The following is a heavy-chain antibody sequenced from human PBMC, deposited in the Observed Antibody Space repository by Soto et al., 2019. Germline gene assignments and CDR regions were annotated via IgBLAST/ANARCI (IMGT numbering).Heavy chain of an antibody. CDR2: IRSKTNSFAT. CDR1: GFTFSGSA. V-gene: IGHV3-73*01. CDR3: ARVQGHYYYYGMDV. D-gene: IGHD1-1*01. J-gene: IGHJ6*02. Sequence: GGSLRLSCAASGFTFSGSAIHWVRQASGKGLEWVGRIRSKTNSFATAYAASVNDRFTISRDDSKNTAYLQMNSLKTEDTAVYYCARVQGHYYYYGMDVWGQGTTVTVSS.